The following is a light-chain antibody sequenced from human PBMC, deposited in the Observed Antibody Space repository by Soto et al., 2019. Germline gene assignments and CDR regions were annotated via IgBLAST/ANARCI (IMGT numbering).Light chain of an antibody. J-gene: IGLJ3*02. CDR2: YDD. V-gene: IGLV3-21*04. CDR1: NIQTKT. Sequence: ELTQPPSVSVAPGKTARITCGGNNIQTKTVHWYQQRPGQAPLVVIYYDDDRPSGIPERFSGSNSGDTATLTITRVEAGDEADYYCQVWDTASDHRVFGGGTKLTVL. CDR3: QVWDTASDHRV.